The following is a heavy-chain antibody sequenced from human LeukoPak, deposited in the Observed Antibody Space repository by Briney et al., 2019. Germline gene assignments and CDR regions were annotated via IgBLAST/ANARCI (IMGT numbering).Heavy chain of an antibody. J-gene: IGHJ3*02. CDR1: GFTFDDYA. V-gene: IGHV3-9*01. CDR2: ISWNSGSI. CDR3: AKDIAAAAGTYDAFDI. Sequence: PGGSLRLSCAASGFTFDDYAMHWVRQAPGKGLEWVSGISWNSGSIGYADSVKGRFTISRDNAKNSLYLQMNSLRAEDTALYYCAKDIAAAAGTYDAFDIWGQGTVVTVSS. D-gene: IGHD6-13*01.